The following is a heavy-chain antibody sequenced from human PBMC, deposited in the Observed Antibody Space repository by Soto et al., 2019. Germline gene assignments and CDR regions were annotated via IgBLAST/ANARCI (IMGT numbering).Heavy chain of an antibody. J-gene: IGHJ3*01. V-gene: IGHV4-39*02. Sequence: SETLSLAYSVSGGSINYNSYYWGWIRQPPGQGMEWIGSVFYTGTTYYSPSLESLVNISVDTYKNSFSLNRTSVTAADTAVYFCARLVVGSPVHNVWAEATMDNVSS. CDR2: VFYTGTT. CDR3: ARLVVGSPVHNV. D-gene: IGHD2-21*01. CDR1: GGSINYNSYY.